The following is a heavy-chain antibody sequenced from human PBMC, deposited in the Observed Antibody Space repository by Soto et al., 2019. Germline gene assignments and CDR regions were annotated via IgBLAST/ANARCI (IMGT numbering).Heavy chain of an antibody. CDR1: GFTFSSYE. CDR3: ARDSTYYDSSDYFDH. CDR2: IDRSGRNK. V-gene: IGHV3-48*03. Sequence: PGESLKISCVASGFTFSSYEMNWVRQAPGKGLEWVSYIDRSGRNKYYADSVKGRFTISRDSAKNSLYLQMHSLTAEDTAVYYCARDSTYYDSSDYFDHWGQGTPVTVSS. D-gene: IGHD3-22*01. J-gene: IGHJ4*02.